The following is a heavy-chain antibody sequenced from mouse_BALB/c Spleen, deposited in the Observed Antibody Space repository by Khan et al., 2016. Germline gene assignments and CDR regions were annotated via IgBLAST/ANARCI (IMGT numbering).Heavy chain of an antibody. CDR2: ISPGNGDI. CDR3: KSSLALFAY. J-gene: IGHJ3*01. CDR1: GYTFTDHA. Sequence: QVQLQQSDAELVKPGASVKISCKASGYTFTDHAIHWVKQKPEQGLEWIGYISPGNGDIKYNENFKGKATLTADKSSSTAYMQLNSLTSDDSVVYFCKSSLALFAYWGQRTLVTVSA. V-gene: IGHV1S53*02.